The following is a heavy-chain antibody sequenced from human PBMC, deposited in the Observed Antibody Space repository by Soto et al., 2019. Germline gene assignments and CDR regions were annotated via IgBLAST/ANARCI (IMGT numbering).Heavy chain of an antibody. CDR1: GFTFSDYY. J-gene: IGHJ3*02. Sequence: GGSLRLSCAASGFTFSDYYMSWIRQAPGKGLEWVSYISSSGSTIYYADSVKGRFTISRDNAKNSLYLQMNSLRAEDTAVYYCARVDVEARNAFEIWGQGTMVTVSS. CDR3: ARVDVEARNAFEI. D-gene: IGHD3-3*01. CDR2: ISSSGSTI. V-gene: IGHV3-11*01.